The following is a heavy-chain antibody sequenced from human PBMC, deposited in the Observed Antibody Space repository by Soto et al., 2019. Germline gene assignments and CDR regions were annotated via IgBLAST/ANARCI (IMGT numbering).Heavy chain of an antibody. CDR2: IKEDGSEG. CDR1: GFTFRSYW. J-gene: IGHJ4*02. V-gene: IGHV3-7*01. CDR3: ARGRGSGGYYFY. D-gene: IGHD3-10*01. Sequence: GGSLRLSCAASGFTFRSYWMSWVRQAPGKGLEWVANIKEDGSEGFYVDSVKGRFTISRDNTKNSLYLQMNSLRGEDTAVYYCARGRGSGGYYFYWGQGTLVTVSS.